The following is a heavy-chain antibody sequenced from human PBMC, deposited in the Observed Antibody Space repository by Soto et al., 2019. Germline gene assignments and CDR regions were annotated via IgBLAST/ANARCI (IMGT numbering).Heavy chain of an antibody. V-gene: IGHV1-18*01. D-gene: IGHD6-6*01. Sequence: ASGKVSCKASGYTFTSYGISWVRQAPGQGLEWMGWISAYNGNTNYAQKLQGRVTMTTDTSTSTAYMELRSLRSDDTAVYYCARGATRPSLYGIDVWGQGTTVTVSS. CDR1: GYTFTSYG. CDR3: ARGATRPSLYGIDV. J-gene: IGHJ6*02. CDR2: ISAYNGNT.